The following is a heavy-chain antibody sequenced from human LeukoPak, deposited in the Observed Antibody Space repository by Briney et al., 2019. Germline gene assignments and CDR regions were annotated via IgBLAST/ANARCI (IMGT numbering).Heavy chain of an antibody. CDR1: GYTLTGLS. CDR3: ATDHGGRYWYFDL. V-gene: IGHV1-24*01. CDR2: FDPEDGET. D-gene: IGHD4-23*01. J-gene: IGHJ2*01. Sequence: GASVKVSCKVSGYTLTGLSMHWVRQAPGKGLEWMGGFDPEDGETIYAQKFQGRVTMTEDTSTDTAYMELSSLRSEDTAVYYCATDHGGRYWYFDLWGRGTLVTVSS.